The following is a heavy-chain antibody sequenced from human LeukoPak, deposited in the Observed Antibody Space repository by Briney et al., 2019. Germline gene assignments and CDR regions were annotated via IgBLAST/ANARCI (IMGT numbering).Heavy chain of an antibody. Sequence: PSETLSLTCTVSGGSISSYYWSWSRQPPGKGLEWIGYIYYSGSTNYNPSLKSRVTISVDTSKNQFSLKLSSVTAADTAVYYCARDGGATSGGHFDYWGQGTLVTVSS. J-gene: IGHJ4*02. V-gene: IGHV4-59*01. CDR2: IYYSGST. D-gene: IGHD1-26*01. CDR3: ARDGGATSGGHFDY. CDR1: GGSISSYY.